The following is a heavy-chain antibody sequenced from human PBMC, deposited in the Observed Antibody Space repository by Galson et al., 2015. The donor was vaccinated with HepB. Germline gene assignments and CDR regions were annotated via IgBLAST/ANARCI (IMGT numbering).Heavy chain of an antibody. CDR3: AVPPTYHNDNSVYYFGHFHH. V-gene: IGHV1-2*06. CDR1: GYTFIDYY. D-gene: IGHD3-22*01. J-gene: IGHJ1*01. CDR2: INPNSGGT. Sequence: SVKVSCKASGYTFIDYYLHWVRQAPGQGLEWMGRINPNSGGTNYAQKFRSRVTMTRDTSINTAYLEFDSLRLDDTAVYYCAVPPTYHNDNSVYYFGHFHHWGQGTLVTVSS.